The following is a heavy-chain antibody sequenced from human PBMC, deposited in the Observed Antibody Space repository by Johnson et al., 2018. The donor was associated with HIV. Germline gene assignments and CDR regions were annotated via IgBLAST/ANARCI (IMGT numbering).Heavy chain of an antibody. J-gene: IGHJ3*02. Sequence: VQLVESGGGLVQPGRSLRLSCAASGFTFDDYAMHWVRQAPGKGLEWVSGISWNSGSIGYADSVKGRFTISRDNAKNSLYLQMNSLRAEDTALYYCASTLTGDFGAFDIGGQGTMVTVSS. V-gene: IGHV3-9*01. CDR3: ASTLTGDFGAFDI. CDR2: ISWNSGSI. CDR1: GFTFDDYA. D-gene: IGHD7-27*01.